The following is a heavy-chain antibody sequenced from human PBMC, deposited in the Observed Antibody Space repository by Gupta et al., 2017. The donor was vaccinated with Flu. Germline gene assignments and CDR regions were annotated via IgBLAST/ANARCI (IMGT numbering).Heavy chain of an antibody. Sequence: RQMPGKGLEWMGIIYPGDSDTKYSPSFQGQVTISADKSISTAYLQLSSLKASDTAMYYCVRLRNGYSTSPAAYWGQGTLVTVSS. D-gene: IGHD6-13*01. J-gene: IGHJ4*02. CDR3: VRLRNGYSTSPAAY. CDR2: IYPGDSDT. V-gene: IGHV5-51*01.